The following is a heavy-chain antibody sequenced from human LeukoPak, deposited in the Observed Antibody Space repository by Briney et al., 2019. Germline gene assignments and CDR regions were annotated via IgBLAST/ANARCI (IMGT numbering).Heavy chain of an antibody. V-gene: IGHV4-34*01. CDR2: INHSGST. CDR3: ARVRKQRAYYYYYYMDV. CDR1: GGSFSGYY. Sequence: SETLSLTCAVYGGSFSGYYWSWIRQPPGKGLEWIGEINHSGSTNYNPSLKSRVTISVDTSKNQFSLKLSSVTAADTAVYYCARVRKQRAYYYYYYMDVWGKGTTVTVSS. D-gene: IGHD6-25*01. J-gene: IGHJ6*03.